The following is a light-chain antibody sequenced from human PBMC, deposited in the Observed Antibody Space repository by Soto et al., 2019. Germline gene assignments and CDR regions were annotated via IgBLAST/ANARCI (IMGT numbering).Light chain of an antibody. CDR1: QSVSSD. Sequence: EIVLTQSPATLSLSPGERATLSCRASQSVSSDLAWYQQKPGQAPRLLNYDASNRATGIPARFSGSGSGTDFTLTISSLETEDFAVYYCQQRSNWRTFGQGTKVEIK. V-gene: IGKV3-11*01. CDR3: QQRSNWRT. J-gene: IGKJ1*01. CDR2: DAS.